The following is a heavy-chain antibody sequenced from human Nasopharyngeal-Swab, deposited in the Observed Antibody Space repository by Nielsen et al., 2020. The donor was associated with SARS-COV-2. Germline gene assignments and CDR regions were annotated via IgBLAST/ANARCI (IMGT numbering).Heavy chain of an antibody. CDR3: TTYSSGWL. CDR1: GFTFSKAW. J-gene: IGHJ6*04. V-gene: IGHV3-15*01. Sequence: EGSLRLSCATSGFTFSKAWMSWVRQAPGKGPEWVGRIKSRAAGGTTDYAAPVIGRFTVSRDDSESTLYLQMSSLKTEDTAVYYCTTYSSGWLWGKGTTVTVSS. CDR2: IKSRAAGGTT. D-gene: IGHD6-19*01.